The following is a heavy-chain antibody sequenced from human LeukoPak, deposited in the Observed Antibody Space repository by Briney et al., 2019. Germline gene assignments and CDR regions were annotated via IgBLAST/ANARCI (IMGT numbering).Heavy chain of an antibody. V-gene: IGHV3-23*01. CDR2: ISGSGGST. J-gene: IGHJ4*02. CDR3: ARDAAGQLAIFDY. CDR1: GFTFSSYG. Sequence: GGSLRLSCAASGFTFSSYGMSWVRQAPGKGLEWVSAISGSGGSTYYADSVKGRFTISRDNSKNTLYLQMNSLRAEDTAVYYCARDAAGQLAIFDYWGQGTLVTVSS. D-gene: IGHD6-13*01.